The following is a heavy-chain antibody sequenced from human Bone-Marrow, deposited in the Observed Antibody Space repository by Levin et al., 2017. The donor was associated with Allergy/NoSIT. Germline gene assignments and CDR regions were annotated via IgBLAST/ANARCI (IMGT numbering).Heavy chain of an antibody. V-gene: IGHV3-30*02. CDR3: ARAEYSFGFYYYGMDV. Sequence: GGSLRLSCAASGFTFSTYGMLWVRQAPGKGLECVAFIGFDGTKKNYADSLQGRFTISRDTSKNTLYLQMKSLTVEDTAVYYCARAEYSFGFYYYGMDVWGQGTTVTVSS. CDR1: GFTFSTYG. CDR2: IGFDGTKK. J-gene: IGHJ6*02. D-gene: IGHD5-18*01.